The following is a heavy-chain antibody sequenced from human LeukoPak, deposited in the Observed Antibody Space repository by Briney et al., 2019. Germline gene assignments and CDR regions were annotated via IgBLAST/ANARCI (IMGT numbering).Heavy chain of an antibody. CDR2: INPNSGGT. CDR3: ARDGRLDTSYYYYYMDV. V-gene: IGHV1-2*02. J-gene: IGHJ6*03. CDR1: GYTFTGYY. Sequence: ASVKVSCKASGYTFTGYYMHWVRQAPGQGLEWMGWINPNSGGTNYAQKFQGRVTMTRDTSISTAYMELSRLRSDDTAVYYCARDGRLDTSYYYYYMDVWGKGTTVTISS. D-gene: IGHD1-1*01.